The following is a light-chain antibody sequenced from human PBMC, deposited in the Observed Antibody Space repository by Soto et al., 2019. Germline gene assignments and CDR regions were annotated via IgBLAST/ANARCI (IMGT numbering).Light chain of an antibody. CDR3: WLYGGGARYV. CDR1: SSDVGGYNY. Sequence: QSALTQPRSVSGSPGQSVTISCTGTSSDVGGYNYVSWYQQHPGKAPKVMIYDVNERPSWVPDRFSGSKSGNTASLTISGLQDEDEADYYCWLYGGGARYVLGTGTKLTVL. V-gene: IGLV2-11*01. J-gene: IGLJ1*01. CDR2: DVN.